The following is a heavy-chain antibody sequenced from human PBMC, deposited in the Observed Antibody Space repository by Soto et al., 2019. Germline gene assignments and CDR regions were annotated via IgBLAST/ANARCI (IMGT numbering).Heavy chain of an antibody. Sequence: SVKVSFKASGGTFSSYAISWVRQAPGQGLEWMGGIIPIFGTANYAQKFQGRVTITADESTSTAYMELSSLRSEDTAVYYCARVRSTYYYDSSGYIDYWGQGTLVTVSS. J-gene: IGHJ4*02. CDR3: ARVRSTYYYDSSGYIDY. CDR1: GGTFSSYA. CDR2: IIPIFGTA. D-gene: IGHD3-22*01. V-gene: IGHV1-69*13.